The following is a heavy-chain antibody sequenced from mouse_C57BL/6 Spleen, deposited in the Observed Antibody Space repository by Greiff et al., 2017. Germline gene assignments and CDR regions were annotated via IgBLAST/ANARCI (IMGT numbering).Heavy chain of an antibody. V-gene: IGHV5-6*01. Sequence: EVNVVESGGDLVKPGGSLKLSCAASGFTFSSYGMSWVRQTPDKRLEWVATISSGGSYTYYPDSVKGRFTISRDNAKNTLYLQMSSLKSEDTAMYYCATLYYGSSPHCDYWGQGTTLTVSS. CDR1: GFTFSSYG. CDR3: ATLYYGSSPHCDY. D-gene: IGHD1-1*01. CDR2: ISSGGSYT. J-gene: IGHJ2*01.